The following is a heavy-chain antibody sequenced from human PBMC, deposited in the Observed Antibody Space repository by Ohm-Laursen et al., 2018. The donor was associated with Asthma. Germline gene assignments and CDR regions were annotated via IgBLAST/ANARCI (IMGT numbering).Heavy chain of an antibody. V-gene: IGHV3-30*14. J-gene: IGHJ4*02. CDR3: SRGRYYGSGCGLLGY. CDR1: GFTFSNYA. Sequence: SLRLSCAASGFTFSNYAMHWVRQAPGKGLEWVALISYDGSNKYYADSVKGRFTISRDNSKNTLYLQMNSLRAEDTALYYCSRGRYYGSGCGLLGYWGQGTLVTVSS. D-gene: IGHD3-10*01. CDR2: ISYDGSNK.